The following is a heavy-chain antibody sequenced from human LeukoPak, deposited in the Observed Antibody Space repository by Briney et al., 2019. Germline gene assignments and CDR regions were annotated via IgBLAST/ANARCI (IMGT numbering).Heavy chain of an antibody. V-gene: IGHV3-48*02. CDR2: ISSSSSTI. Sequence: GGSLRLSCASSGFTFNNYVMNWVRQAPGKGLEWVSYISSSSSTIYYADSVKGRFTISRDNAKNSLYLQMNSLRDEDTAVYYCARAELYYDSSGFYDPEYFHHWGQGTLVTVSS. J-gene: IGHJ1*01. D-gene: IGHD3-22*01. CDR3: ARAELYYDSSGFYDPEYFHH. CDR1: GFTFNNYV.